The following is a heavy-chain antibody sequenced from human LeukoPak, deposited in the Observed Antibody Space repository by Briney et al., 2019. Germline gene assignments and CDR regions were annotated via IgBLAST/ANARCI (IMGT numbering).Heavy chain of an antibody. V-gene: IGHV5-51*01. CDR3: ARHGGVDYGGNSAFDY. CDR1: GYSFTSYW. D-gene: IGHD4-23*01. CDR2: IYPGDSDT. J-gene: IGHJ4*02. Sequence: GESLKISCQGSGYSFTSYWIGWVRQMPGKGLEWMGIIYPGDSDTRYSPSFQGQVTISADKSISTAYLQWSSLKASDTAMYYCARHGGVDYGGNSAFDYWGQGTLVTVSS.